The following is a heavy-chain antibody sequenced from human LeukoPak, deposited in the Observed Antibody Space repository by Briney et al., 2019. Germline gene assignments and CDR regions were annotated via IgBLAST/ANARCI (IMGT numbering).Heavy chain of an antibody. Sequence: SXTLSLTCTVSGGSISSYYWSWIRQPPGKGLEWIGYIYYSGSTNYNPSLKSRVTISVDTSKNQFSLKLSSVTAADTAVYYCARVSGFWSGYPNWFDPWGQGTLVTVSS. J-gene: IGHJ5*02. CDR2: IYYSGST. V-gene: IGHV4-59*01. D-gene: IGHD3-3*01. CDR3: ARVSGFWSGYPNWFDP. CDR1: GGSISSYY.